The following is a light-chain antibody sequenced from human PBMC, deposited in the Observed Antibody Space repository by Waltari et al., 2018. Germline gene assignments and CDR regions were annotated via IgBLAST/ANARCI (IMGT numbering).Light chain of an antibody. CDR3: AAWDASLNGWV. CDR1: RSNIGSNS. J-gene: IGLJ3*02. CDR2: SKK. Sequence: QSVLTQPPSASGTPGQRVAISCSGTRSNIGSNSVHWYQQLPGTAPKLLTHSKKQRPTGVPDRCSGSKAGTSASLAISGLQSEDEAHYYCAAWDASLNGWVFGGGTKLTVL. V-gene: IGLV1-44*01.